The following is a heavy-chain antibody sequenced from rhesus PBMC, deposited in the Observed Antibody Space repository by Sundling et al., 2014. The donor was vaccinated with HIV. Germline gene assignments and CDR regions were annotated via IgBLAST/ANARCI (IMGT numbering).Heavy chain of an antibody. CDR1: GGSISDSYY. CDR3: AREEWQLYVDY. Sequence: QVQLQESGPGLVKPSETLSLTCAVSGGSISDSYYWSWIRQSPGKGLKWLGHIYGGSASTNYNPSLKNRVIFSRDTSTNQFSLKLSAVTAADTAVYYCAREEWQLYVDYWGQGVLVTVSS. CDR2: IYGGSAST. V-gene: IGHV4-106*01. J-gene: IGHJ4*01. D-gene: IGHD1-44*02.